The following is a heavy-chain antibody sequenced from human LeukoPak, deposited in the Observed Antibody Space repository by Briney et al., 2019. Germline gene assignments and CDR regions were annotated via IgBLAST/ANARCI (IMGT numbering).Heavy chain of an antibody. CDR2: ISTSSSYI. Sequence: GGSLRLSCAASGFAFSSYTMNWVRQAPGKGLEWVSFISTSSSYIYYADSVKGRFTISRDNAKKSLYLQMNSLRAEDTAVYYCARAVYCSGGGCFWYFDLWGRGTLVTVSS. D-gene: IGHD2-15*01. CDR1: GFAFSSYT. J-gene: IGHJ2*01. CDR3: ARAVYCSGGGCFWYFDL. V-gene: IGHV3-21*01.